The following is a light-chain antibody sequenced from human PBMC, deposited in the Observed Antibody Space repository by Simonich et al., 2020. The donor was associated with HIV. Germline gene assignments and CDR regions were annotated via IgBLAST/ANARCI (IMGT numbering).Light chain of an antibody. CDR3: QSYDSSSVV. J-gene: IGLJ2*01. Sequence: NFMLTQPPSVSESPGKTVTISCTRSSGSIASKYVQWYQQRPGSSPTPVIYEDNQRPSGVPNRFSGSIDRSSNSASLTISGLKTEDEAVFYCQSYDSSSVVFGGGTKLTVL. CDR2: EDN. CDR1: SGSIASKY. V-gene: IGLV6-57*01.